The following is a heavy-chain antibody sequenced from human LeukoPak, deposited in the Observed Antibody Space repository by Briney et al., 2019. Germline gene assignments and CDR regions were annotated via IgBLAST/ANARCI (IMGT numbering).Heavy chain of an antibody. Sequence: GGSLRLSCAASGFTFSSYAMSWVRQAPGKGLEWVSAISGSGGSTYYADSVKGRFTISRDNSKNTLYLQMNSLRAEDTAVYYCAGQTYYYDSSGHYPDYWGQGTLVTVSS. D-gene: IGHD3-22*01. J-gene: IGHJ4*02. V-gene: IGHV3-23*01. CDR3: AGQTYYYDSSGHYPDY. CDR1: GFTFSSYA. CDR2: ISGSGGST.